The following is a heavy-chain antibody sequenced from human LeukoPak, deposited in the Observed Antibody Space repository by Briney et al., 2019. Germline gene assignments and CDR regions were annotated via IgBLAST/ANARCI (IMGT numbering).Heavy chain of an antibody. CDR1: GFTFDDYG. Sequence: GGSLRLSCAASGFTFDDYGMSWVRQAPGKGLEWVSGINWNGGSTGYADSVKGRFTISRDNAKNSLYLQMNSLRAEDTALYYCARDPGRGYSYGYYYYCMDVWGKGTTVTVSS. CDR2: INWNGGST. J-gene: IGHJ6*03. CDR3: ARDPGRGYSYGYYYYCMDV. V-gene: IGHV3-20*04. D-gene: IGHD5-18*01.